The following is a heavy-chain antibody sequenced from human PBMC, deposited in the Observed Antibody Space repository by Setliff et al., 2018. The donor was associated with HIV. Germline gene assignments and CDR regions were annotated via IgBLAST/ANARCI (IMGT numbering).Heavy chain of an antibody. Sequence: ASVKVSCKASGYTFSNYAVHWVRQAPGQGLEWMGRISPNSGDTNYAQKLQGWVTMTRDTSISTAYMELSRLGSDDTAVYYCARATHPVGGYYGSGSYYNWFDPWGQGTLVTVSS. CDR3: ARATHPVGGYYGSGSYYNWFDP. J-gene: IGHJ5*02. CDR2: ISPNSGDT. CDR1: GYTFSNYA. V-gene: IGHV1-2*04. D-gene: IGHD3-10*01.